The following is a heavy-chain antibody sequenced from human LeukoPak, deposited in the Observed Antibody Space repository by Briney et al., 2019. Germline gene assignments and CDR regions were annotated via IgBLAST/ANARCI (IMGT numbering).Heavy chain of an antibody. D-gene: IGHD5-24*01. CDR1: GFSLSTSGVG. CDR3: AHIPPTNLYFDY. V-gene: IGHV2-5*02. Sequence: SGPTLVNPTQTLTLTCTFSGFSLSTSGVGVGWIRQPPGKALEWLALIHWDDDKRYSPSLKSRLTITKDTSKNQVVLTMTNMGPVDTATYYCAHIPPTNLYFDYWGQGTLVTVSS. CDR2: IHWDDDK. J-gene: IGHJ4*02.